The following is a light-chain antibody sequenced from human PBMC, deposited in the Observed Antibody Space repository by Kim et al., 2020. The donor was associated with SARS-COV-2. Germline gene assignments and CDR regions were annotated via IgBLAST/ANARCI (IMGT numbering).Light chain of an antibody. Sequence: VTITYTESRPKIGAGYDVHWYQQLPGTAPKLLIYGNSNRPSGVPDRFYGSKSGTSASLAITGLQAEDEADYYCQSYDSSLSASWVFGGGTKVTVL. CDR3: QSYDSSLSASWV. V-gene: IGLV1-40*01. CDR1: RPKIGAGYD. CDR2: GNS. J-gene: IGLJ3*02.